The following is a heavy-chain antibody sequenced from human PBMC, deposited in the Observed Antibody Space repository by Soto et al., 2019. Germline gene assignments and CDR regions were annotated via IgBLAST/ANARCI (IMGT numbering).Heavy chain of an antibody. Sequence: LSCAASGFTFSSYGMHWVRQAPGKGLEWVVVISYDGSNKYYADSVKGRFTISRDNSKNTLYLQMNSLRAEDTAVYYCAKEADTDTETEKQAVAGTNWFAPWGQGTLVTVSS. D-gene: IGHD6-19*01. J-gene: IGHJ5*02. CDR3: AKEADTDTETEKQAVAGTNWFAP. CDR1: GFTFSSYG. CDR2: ISYDGSNK. V-gene: IGHV3-30*18.